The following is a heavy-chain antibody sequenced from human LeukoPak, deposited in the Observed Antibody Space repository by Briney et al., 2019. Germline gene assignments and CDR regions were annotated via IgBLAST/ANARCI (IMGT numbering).Heavy chain of an antibody. J-gene: IGHJ6*03. Sequence: GGSLRLSCTASGFTFSNYGMHWVRQAPGKGLEWVAFIGYDGTNKYYADSVKGRFTISRDNSKNTVYLQMNSLRAEDTAVYYCARATVYYMDVWGKGTTVTVSS. D-gene: IGHD4-11*01. V-gene: IGHV3-30*02. CDR2: IGYDGTNK. CDR1: GFTFSNYG. CDR3: ARATVYYMDV.